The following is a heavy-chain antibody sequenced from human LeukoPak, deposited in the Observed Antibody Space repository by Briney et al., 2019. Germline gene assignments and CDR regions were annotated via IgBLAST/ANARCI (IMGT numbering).Heavy chain of an antibody. V-gene: IGHV3-74*01. CDR2: INSDGSST. CDR1: GFTFSNYS. J-gene: IGHJ4*02. Sequence: GGSLRLSCVGSGFTFSNYSFNWVRQAPGKGLEWVSRINSDGSSTTYADSVKGRFTISRDNAKNTLYLQMDSLRAEDTAVYYCARGSDGGDHYDSSGYYYFDYWGQGTLVTASS. CDR3: ARGSDGGDHYDSSGYYYFDY. D-gene: IGHD3-22*01.